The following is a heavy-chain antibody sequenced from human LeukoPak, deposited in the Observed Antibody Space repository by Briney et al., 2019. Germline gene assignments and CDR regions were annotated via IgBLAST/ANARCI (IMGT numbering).Heavy chain of an antibody. Sequence: PSETLSLTCTVSGGSITNCCWGWIRQPAGRGLDWIGRISSTGNTAYSPSLQSRVTMSVDTSKNQFSLKLNSVTAADTAVDYCARVPPSYSDSSKIYYYYYVDVWGKGTPVTVSS. V-gene: IGHV4-4*07. CDR3: ARVPPSYSDSSKIYYYYYVDV. CDR2: ISSTGNT. D-gene: IGHD1-26*01. J-gene: IGHJ6*03. CDR1: GGSITNCC.